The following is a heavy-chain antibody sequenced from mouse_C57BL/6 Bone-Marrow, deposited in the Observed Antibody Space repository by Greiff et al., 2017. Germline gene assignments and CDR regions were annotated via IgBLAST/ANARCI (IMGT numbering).Heavy chain of an antibody. CDR2: IDPETGGT. V-gene: IGHV1-15*01. CDR3: TREKGMAPFAY. D-gene: IGHD2-10*02. J-gene: IGHJ3*01. Sequence: VKLVESGAELVRPGASVTLSCKASGYTFTDYEMHWVKQTPVHGLEWIGAIDPETGGTAYNQKFKGKAILTADKSSSTAYMELRSLTSEDSAVYYCTREKGMAPFAYWGQGTLVTVSA. CDR1: GYTFTDYE.